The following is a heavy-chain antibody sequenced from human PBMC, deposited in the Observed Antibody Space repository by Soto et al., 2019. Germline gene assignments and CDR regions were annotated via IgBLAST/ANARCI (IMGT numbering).Heavy chain of an antibody. Sequence: GGSLRLSCAASGFTFSSYWMHWVRQAPGKGLVWVSRINSDGSSTSYADSVKGRFTISRDNAKNTLYLQMNSLRAEDTAVYYCARDSDSPYYYYGMDVWGQGTTVTVSS. D-gene: IGHD3-22*01. CDR3: ARDSDSPYYYYGMDV. J-gene: IGHJ6*02. V-gene: IGHV3-74*01. CDR1: GFTFSSYW. CDR2: INSDGSST.